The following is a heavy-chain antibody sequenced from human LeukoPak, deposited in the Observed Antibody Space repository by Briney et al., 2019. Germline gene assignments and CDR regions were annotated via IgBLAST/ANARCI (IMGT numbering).Heavy chain of an antibody. J-gene: IGHJ4*02. CDR1: GASISKIEDY. Sequence: SETLSLTCTVSGASISKIEDYWGWLRQPPGKGLEWIGTIYHIGSTYYNPSLRSRVTMSVDASKNQFSLKLSSVTAADTAVYYCARHEYGDSNYFDHWGQGTLVTVSS. D-gene: IGHD2-21*02. V-gene: IGHV4-39*07. CDR3: ARHEYGDSNYFDH. CDR2: IYHIGST.